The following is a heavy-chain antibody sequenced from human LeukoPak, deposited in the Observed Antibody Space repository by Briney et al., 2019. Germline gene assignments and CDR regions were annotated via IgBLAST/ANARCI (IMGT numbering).Heavy chain of an antibody. D-gene: IGHD5-18*01. V-gene: IGHV5-51*01. CDR2: IYPRDSDA. Sequence: GESLKISCKGSGYGFNSYWIGWVRQMPGKGLEWIGIIYPRDSDARYSPSFQGQVTISADRCIGTAYLQWSSLKASDTAMYYCARGSDRGYNYGFDYWGQGTLVTVSS. J-gene: IGHJ4*02. CDR1: GYGFNSYW. CDR3: ARGSDRGYNYGFDY.